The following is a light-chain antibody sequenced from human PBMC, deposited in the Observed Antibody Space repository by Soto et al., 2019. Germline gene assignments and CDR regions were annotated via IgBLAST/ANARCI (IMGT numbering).Light chain of an antibody. CDR1: QSVSSSY. CDR3: EQYGSSPLT. J-gene: IGKJ4*01. V-gene: IGKV3-20*01. Sequence: EMVLTQSPGTLSLSPGERATLSGRASQSVSSSYLAWYQQRPGQAPRLLIYGASGRATGIPDRFSGSGSGTDFTLTITSLEPEDFAVYYCEQYGSSPLTFGGGTKVEI. CDR2: GAS.